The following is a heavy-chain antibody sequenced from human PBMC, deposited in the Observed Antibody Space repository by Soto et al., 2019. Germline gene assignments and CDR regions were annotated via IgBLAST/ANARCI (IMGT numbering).Heavy chain of an antibody. CDR3: TRSIGSGGVIGGFDY. CDR1: GGTFNTYA. CDR2: IIPMFDTP. J-gene: IGHJ4*02. V-gene: IGHV1-69*01. D-gene: IGHD3-16*02. Sequence: QVQLVQSETEVKKPGSAVKVSCKASGGTFNTYAMNWVRQAPGQGLEWMGGIIPMFDTPRYAQKFQGRVTITVDESTTTAYMELSRLRSDDTAVYYCTRSIGSGGVIGGFDYWGQGTLVTVSS.